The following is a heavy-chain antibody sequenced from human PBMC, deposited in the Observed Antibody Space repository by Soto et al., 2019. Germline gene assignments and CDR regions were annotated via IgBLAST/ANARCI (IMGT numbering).Heavy chain of an antibody. CDR2: ITTDKGKT. Sequence: QVQLVQSGPEVKKPGASVKVSCKTSGHTFTSYGITWVRQAPGQGLEWMGWITTDKGKTTYAQKFQGRVTMTTDISTSTAYMELRSLRSDDTAVYYCATRSPAFDYWGQGTLVTVSS. J-gene: IGHJ4*02. V-gene: IGHV1-18*01. CDR3: ATRSPAFDY. CDR1: GHTFTSYG.